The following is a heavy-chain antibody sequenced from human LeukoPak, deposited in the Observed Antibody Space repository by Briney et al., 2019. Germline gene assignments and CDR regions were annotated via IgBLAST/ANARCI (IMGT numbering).Heavy chain of an antibody. CDR1: GFTFSSSA. CDR3: AKDLYYGSGSYYDY. D-gene: IGHD3-10*01. V-gene: IGHV3-23*01. Sequence: GGSLRLSCAASGFTFSSSAMSWVRQAPGKGLEWVSAISGSGGSTYYADSVKGRFTISRDNSKNTLYLQMNSLRAEDTAVYYCAKDLYYGSGSYYDYWGQGTLVTVSS. CDR2: ISGSGGST. J-gene: IGHJ4*02.